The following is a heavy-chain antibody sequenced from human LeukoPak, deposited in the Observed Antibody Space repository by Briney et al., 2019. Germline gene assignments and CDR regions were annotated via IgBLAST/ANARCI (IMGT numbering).Heavy chain of an antibody. CDR3: ATQTYYDILTGSHGAFDI. CDR1: GGSISSYY. CDR2: IYYSGST. V-gene: IGHV4-59*01. D-gene: IGHD3-9*01. J-gene: IGHJ3*02. Sequence: PSETLSLTCTVSGGSISSYYWSWIRQPPGKGLERIGYIYYSGSTNYNPSLRSRVTISVDTSKNQFSLKLSSVTAADTAVYYCATQTYYDILTGSHGAFDIWGQGTMVTVSS.